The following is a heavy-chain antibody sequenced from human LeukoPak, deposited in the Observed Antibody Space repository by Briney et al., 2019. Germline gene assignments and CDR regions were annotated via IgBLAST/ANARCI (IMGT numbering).Heavy chain of an antibody. Sequence: KASETLSLTCTVSGGSISSSYWSWIRQPPGKGLEWIGYIYYSGSPNYNPSLKSRVTISVDTSKNQFSLKLSSVTAADTAVYYCARTRRNANPLYCSSTSCLGYDYWGQGTLVTVSS. D-gene: IGHD2-2*01. CDR3: ARTRRNANPLYCSSTSCLGYDY. V-gene: IGHV4-59*12. CDR2: IYYSGSP. CDR1: GGSISSSY. J-gene: IGHJ4*02.